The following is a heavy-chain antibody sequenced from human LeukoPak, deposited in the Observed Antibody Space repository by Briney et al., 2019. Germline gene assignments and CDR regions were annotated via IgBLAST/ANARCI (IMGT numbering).Heavy chain of an antibody. Sequence: SPSETLSLTCTVSADSFISSSHHWGWIRQSPGKGLEWIGTVYYGRTTYYNPSLDGRVTISLDTSANHFSLQLNSVTAADTAVYYCVRHDGRGGATMGAFDSWGQGSLVTVSS. D-gene: IGHD5-12*01. CDR2: VYYGRTT. J-gene: IGHJ5*01. CDR1: ADSFISSSHH. CDR3: VRHDGRGGATMGAFDS. V-gene: IGHV4-39*01.